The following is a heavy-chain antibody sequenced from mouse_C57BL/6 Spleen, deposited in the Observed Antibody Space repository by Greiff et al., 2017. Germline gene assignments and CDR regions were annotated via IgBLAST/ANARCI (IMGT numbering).Heavy chain of an antibody. V-gene: IGHV6-3*01. CDR1: GFTFSNYW. Sequence: DVQLVESGGGLVQPGGSMKLSCVASGFTFSNYWMNWVRQSPEKGLEWVAQIRLKSDNYATHYAESVKGRFTISRDDSKSSVYLQMNNLRAEDTGIYYCTGRLGYAMDYWGQGTSVTVSS. CDR3: TGRLGYAMDY. J-gene: IGHJ4*01. D-gene: IGHD4-1*01. CDR2: IRLKSDNYAT.